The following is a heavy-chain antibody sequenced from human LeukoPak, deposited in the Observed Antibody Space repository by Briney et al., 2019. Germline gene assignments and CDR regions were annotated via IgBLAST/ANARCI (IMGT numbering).Heavy chain of an antibody. CDR1: GFTFSNSW. D-gene: IGHD3-22*01. CDR2: IKQDGSEK. J-gene: IGHJ4*02. V-gene: IGHV3-7*05. Sequence: GGSLRLSCIASGFTFSNSWMCWLRQAPGKGLEWVANIKQDGSEKYYVDSVKGRFTISRDNAKNSLFLQMNSLRAEDTAVYHCANDSSANYWGQGTLVTVSS. CDR3: ANDSSANY.